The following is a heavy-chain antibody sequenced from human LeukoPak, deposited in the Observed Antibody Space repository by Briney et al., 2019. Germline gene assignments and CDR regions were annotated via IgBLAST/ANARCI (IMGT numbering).Heavy chain of an antibody. J-gene: IGHJ4*02. V-gene: IGHV3-48*02. Sequence: GGSLRLSCAASGFSFSTYAMNWVRQTPGKGLEWVSYITNTGGTTYSADSVKGRFTISRDNAKNSLYLQMNSLRDEDTAIYYCARALGYCSGGTCPRHFDYWGQGTLVTVSS. D-gene: IGHD2-15*01. CDR2: ITNTGGTT. CDR3: ARALGYCSGGTCPRHFDY. CDR1: GFSFSTYA.